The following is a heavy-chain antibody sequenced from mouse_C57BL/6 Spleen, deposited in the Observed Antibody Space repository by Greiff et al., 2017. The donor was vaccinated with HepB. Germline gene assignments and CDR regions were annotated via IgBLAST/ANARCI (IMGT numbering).Heavy chain of an antibody. Sequence: EVKLVESGGGLVKPGGSLKLSCAASGFTFSSYAMSWVRQTPEKRLEWVATISDGGSYTYYPYNVKGRVTISRDNAKNNLYLQMSHLKSEDTAMYYCARDRKVINDDWGQGTTLTVSS. J-gene: IGHJ2*01. CDR1: GFTFSSYA. CDR3: ARDRKVINDD. D-gene: IGHD2-2*01. V-gene: IGHV5-4*01. CDR2: ISDGGSYT.